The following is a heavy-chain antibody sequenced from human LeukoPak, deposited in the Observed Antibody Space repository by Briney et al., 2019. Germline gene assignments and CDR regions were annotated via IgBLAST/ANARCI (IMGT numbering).Heavy chain of an antibody. CDR3: ARTPEFCSGGICYSEGYFDY. Sequence: GGSLRLSCAASGFTFSSYAMHWVRQAPGKGLKYVSAISRNGGSTYYANPVKGRFTISRDNSKNTLYLHMGSLRAEDMAVYYCARTPEFCSGGICYSEGYFDYWGQGTLVTVSS. CDR1: GFTFSSYA. J-gene: IGHJ4*02. V-gene: IGHV3-64*01. D-gene: IGHD2-15*01. CDR2: ISRNGGST.